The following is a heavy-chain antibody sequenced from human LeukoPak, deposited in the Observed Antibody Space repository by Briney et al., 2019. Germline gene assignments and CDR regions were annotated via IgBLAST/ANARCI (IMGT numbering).Heavy chain of an antibody. D-gene: IGHD6-19*01. CDR1: GFTFSSYA. Sequence: GGSLRLSCAASGFTFSSYAMRWVRQAPGKGLEWVSPISGSGSSTYYADSVKGRFTISRDNSKNTLYLQMNSLRAEDTAVYYCAKGVAVASPYYFDYWGQGTLVTVSS. CDR2: ISGSGSST. V-gene: IGHV3-23*01. J-gene: IGHJ4*02. CDR3: AKGVAVASPYYFDY.